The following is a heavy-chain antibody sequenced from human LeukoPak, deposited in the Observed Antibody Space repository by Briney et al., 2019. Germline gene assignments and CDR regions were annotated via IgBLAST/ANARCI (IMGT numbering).Heavy chain of an antibody. CDR2: IRSKANSYAT. CDR1: GFTFSGSA. Sequence: GGSLKLSCAASGFTFSGSAMHWVRQASGKGLEWLGRIRSKANSYATAYAASVKGRFTISRADSKNTAYLQMDSPKTADTAVYYCTRHADSSGWYKFDYWGQGTLGTVSS. V-gene: IGHV3-73*01. J-gene: IGHJ4*02. D-gene: IGHD6-19*01. CDR3: TRHADSSGWYKFDY.